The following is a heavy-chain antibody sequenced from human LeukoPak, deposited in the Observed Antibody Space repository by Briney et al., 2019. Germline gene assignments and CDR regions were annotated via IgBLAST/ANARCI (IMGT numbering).Heavy chain of an antibody. CDR1: GFTFSSYA. V-gene: IGHV3-23*01. D-gene: IGHD2-15*01. CDR2: ISGGGGST. CDR3: AKGGYCSGGSCYSDYFDY. Sequence: LPGGSLRLSCAASGFTFSSYAMSWVRQAPGKGLEWVSAISGGGGSTYYADSVKGRFTISRDNSKNTLYLQMNSLRAEDTAVYYCAKGGYCSGGSCYSDYFDYWGQGTLVTVSS. J-gene: IGHJ4*02.